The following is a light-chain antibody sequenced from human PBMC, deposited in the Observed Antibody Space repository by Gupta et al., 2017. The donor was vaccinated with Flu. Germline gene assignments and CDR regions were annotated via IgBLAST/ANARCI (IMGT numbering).Light chain of an antibody. Sequence: PSTLSASVGDRVTITCRASQSVSSWLAWYQQKPGKAPKLLIYKASNLESGVPSRFSGSGSGTEFTLTISSLQPDDFATYYCQQDNTYPRTFGQGTKVEIK. CDR1: QSVSSW. J-gene: IGKJ1*01. CDR2: KAS. V-gene: IGKV1-5*03. CDR3: QQDNTYPRT.